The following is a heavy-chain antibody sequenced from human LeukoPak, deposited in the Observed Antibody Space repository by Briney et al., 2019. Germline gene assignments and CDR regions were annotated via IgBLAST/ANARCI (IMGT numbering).Heavy chain of an antibody. J-gene: IGHJ4*02. V-gene: IGHV4-39*01. CDR1: GGSISSSSYY. Sequence: SETLSLTCTVSGGSISSSSYYWGWIRQPPGKGLEWIGSIYYSGSTYYNPSLKSRVTISVDTSKNQFSLKLSSVTAADTAVYYCARHSKVRPGVDYWGQGTLVTVSS. D-gene: IGHD7-27*01. CDR2: IYYSGST. CDR3: ARHSKVRPGVDY.